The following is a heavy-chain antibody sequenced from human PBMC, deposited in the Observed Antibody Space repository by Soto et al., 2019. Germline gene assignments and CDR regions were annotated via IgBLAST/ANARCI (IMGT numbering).Heavy chain of an antibody. CDR2: IIPILGIA. V-gene: IGHV1-69*02. J-gene: IGHJ4*02. CDR1: GGTFSSYT. CDR3: ATYCSSTSCYFMGPG. Sequence: ASVKVSCKASGGTFSSYTISWVRQAPGQGLEWMGRIIPILGIANYAQKFQGRVTITADKSTSTAYMELSSLRSEDTAVYYCATYCSSTSCYFMGPGWGQGTLVTVSS. D-gene: IGHD2-2*01.